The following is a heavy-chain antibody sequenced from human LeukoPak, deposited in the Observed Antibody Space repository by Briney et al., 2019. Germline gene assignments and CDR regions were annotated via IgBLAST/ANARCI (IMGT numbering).Heavy chain of an antibody. Sequence: SETLSLTCTVSGGSISSGGYYWSWIRQHPGKGLEWIGYIYYSGSTYFNPSLKSRVTISVDTSKNQFSLKLSSVTAADTAVYYCARAPARVAYYFDYWGQGTLVTVSS. CDR2: IYYSGST. CDR1: GGSISSGGYY. CDR3: ARAPARVAYYFDY. D-gene: IGHD5-18*01. J-gene: IGHJ4*02. V-gene: IGHV4-31*03.